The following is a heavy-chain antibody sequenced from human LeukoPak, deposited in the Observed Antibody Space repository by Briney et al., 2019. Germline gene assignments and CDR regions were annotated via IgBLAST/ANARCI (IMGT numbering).Heavy chain of an antibody. CDR3: ARDDVEMATITAFDI. CDR1: GGTFSSYA. V-gene: IGHV1-69*05. D-gene: IGHD5-24*01. J-gene: IGHJ3*02. Sequence: SVKVSCKASGGTFSSYAISWVRQAPGQGLELMGRIIPIFGTANYAQKFQGRVTITTDESTSTAYMELSSLRSEDTAVYYCARDDVEMATITAFDIWGQGTMVTVSS. CDR2: IIPIFGTA.